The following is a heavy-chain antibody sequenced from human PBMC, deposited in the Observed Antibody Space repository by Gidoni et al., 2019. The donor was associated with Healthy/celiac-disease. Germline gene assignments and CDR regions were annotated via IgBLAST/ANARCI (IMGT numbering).Heavy chain of an antibody. J-gene: IGHJ3*02. D-gene: IGHD6-13*01. V-gene: IGHV4-31*03. Sequence: QVQLQESGPGLVKPSQTLSLTCTVYGGSISSGGYYWSWIRQHPGKGLEWIGYIYYSGSTYYNPSLKSRVTISVDTSKNQFSLKLSSVTAADTAVYYCARVWFRQQLVFWDAFDIWGQGTMVTVSS. CDR2: IYYSGST. CDR1: GGSISSGGYY. CDR3: ARVWFRQQLVFWDAFDI.